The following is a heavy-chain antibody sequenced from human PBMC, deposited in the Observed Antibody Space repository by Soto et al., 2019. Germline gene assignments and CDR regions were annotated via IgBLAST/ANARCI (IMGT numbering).Heavy chain of an antibody. D-gene: IGHD1-1*01. CDR1: GFSLTSRPMG. J-gene: IGHJ4*02. Sequence: QITLKESGPTRVKPTQTLTLTCTFSGFSLTSRPMGVGWIRQPPGKALEWLVFIYWDDDKRHSPSLKNRLTITKDTSGNQVVLTMTNMDPLDTATYYCAHRLSGFNWNGGYFDYWGQGALVTVSS. CDR2: IYWDDDK. V-gene: IGHV2-5*02. CDR3: AHRLSGFNWNGGYFDY.